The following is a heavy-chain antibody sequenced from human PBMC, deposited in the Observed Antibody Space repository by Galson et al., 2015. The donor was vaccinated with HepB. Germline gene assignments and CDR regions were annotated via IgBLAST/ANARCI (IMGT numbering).Heavy chain of an antibody. CDR3: AKTDYSNSIYYFDY. V-gene: IGHV3-23*01. Sequence: PRLSCAASGFTFRNYAMSWVRQAPGKGPEWVSSISGSGGSIYYSDSVKGRFTISRDNSKNTLYLQMNSLRAEDTAVYYCAKTDYSNSIYYFDYWGQGTLVTVSS. D-gene: IGHD4-11*01. J-gene: IGHJ4*02. CDR1: GFTFRNYA. CDR2: ISGSGGSI.